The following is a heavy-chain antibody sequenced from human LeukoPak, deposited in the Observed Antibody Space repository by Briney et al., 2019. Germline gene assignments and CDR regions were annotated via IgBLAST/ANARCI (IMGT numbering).Heavy chain of an antibody. D-gene: IGHD5/OR15-5a*01. CDR2: ISAYNGNT. CDR3: ARDLRTATAQGTAFDY. CDR1: GYTFTSYG. Sequence: GASVKVSCKASGYTFTSYGISWVRQAPGQGLEWMGWISAYNGNTNYEQKFQGRVTMTTDTSTSTAYMELRSLRSDDTAVYYCARDLRTATAQGTAFDYWGQGTLVTVSS. V-gene: IGHV1-18*01. J-gene: IGHJ4*02.